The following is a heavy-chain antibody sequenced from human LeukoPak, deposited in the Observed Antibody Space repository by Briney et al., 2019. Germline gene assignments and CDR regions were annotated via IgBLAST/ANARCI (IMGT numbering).Heavy chain of an antibody. J-gene: IGHJ4*02. CDR2: IGTAGDT. V-gene: IGHV3-13*01. D-gene: IGHD3-3*01. Sequence: GGSLRLSCAASGFTFSSYSMKWVRQAPGKGLEWVSAIGTAGDTYYPGSVKGRFTISRENAKNSLYLQMNSLRAEDTAVYYCARGRSDFWSGYHDYWGQGTLVTVSS. CDR1: GFTFSSYS. CDR3: ARGRSDFWSGYHDY.